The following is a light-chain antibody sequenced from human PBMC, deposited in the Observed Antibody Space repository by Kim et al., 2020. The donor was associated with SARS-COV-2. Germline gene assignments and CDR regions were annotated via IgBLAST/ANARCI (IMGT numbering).Light chain of an antibody. Sequence: QLVLTQSPSASASLGASVKLTCTLSSGHSSYAIAWHQQQPEKGPRYLMKLNSDGSHSKGDGTPDRFSGSSSGAERYLTIASLQYEDEADYYCQTWGTGTRGVFGGGTQLTVL. CDR1: SGHSSYA. CDR2: LNSDGSH. CDR3: QTWGTGTRGV. J-gene: IGLJ3*02. V-gene: IGLV4-69*01.